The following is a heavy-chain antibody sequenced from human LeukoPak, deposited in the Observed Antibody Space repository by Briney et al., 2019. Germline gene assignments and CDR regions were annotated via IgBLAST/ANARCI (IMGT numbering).Heavy chain of an antibody. CDR1: GGSIGSGGYS. CDR3: ARVLRYFDWLSPDAFDI. CDR2: IYHSGST. V-gene: IGHV4-30-2*01. Sequence: LSLSCAVSGGSIGSGGYSWSWIRQPPGKGLEWIGYIYHSGSTYYNPSLKSRVTISVDRSKNQFSLNLSSVTAADTAVYYCARVLRYFDWLSPDAFDIWGQGTMVTVSS. D-gene: IGHD3-9*01. J-gene: IGHJ3*02.